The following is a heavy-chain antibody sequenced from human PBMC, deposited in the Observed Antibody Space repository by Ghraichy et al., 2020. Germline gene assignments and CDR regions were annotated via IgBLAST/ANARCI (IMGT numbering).Heavy chain of an antibody. CDR1: GFTFSSYA. J-gene: IGHJ4*02. D-gene: IGHD4-17*01. Sequence: LSLTCAASGFTFSSYAMSWVRQAPGKGLEWVSAISGSGGSTYYADSVKGRFTISRDNSKNTLYLQMNSLRAEDTAVYYCAKGFDYGDYAVFDYWGQGTLVTVSS. CDR3: AKGFDYGDYAVFDY. CDR2: ISGSGGST. V-gene: IGHV3-23*01.